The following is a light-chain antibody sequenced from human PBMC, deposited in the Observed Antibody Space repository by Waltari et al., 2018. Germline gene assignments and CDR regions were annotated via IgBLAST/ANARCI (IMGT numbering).Light chain of an antibody. CDR2: WAS. J-gene: IGKJ4*01. V-gene: IGKV4-1*01. CDR1: HCFLASSTNKNY. Sequence: DIVMTQSPDSLAVSLGERAIINCKTWHCFLASSTNKNYLAWYQQKPGQPPKLLISWASTRESGVPDRFSGSGSGTDFTLTISSLQAEDVAVYYCHQYYRLPLTFGGGTKVEIK. CDR3: HQYYRLPLT.